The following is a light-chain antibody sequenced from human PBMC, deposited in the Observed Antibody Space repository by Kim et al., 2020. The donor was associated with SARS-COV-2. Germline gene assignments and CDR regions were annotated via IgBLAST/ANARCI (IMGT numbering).Light chain of an antibody. V-gene: IGLV2-8*01. CDR3: SSYAGSNNLMV. CDR2: EVS. J-gene: IGLJ2*01. Sequence: QSALTQPPSASGSPGQSVTISCTGTSSDVGGYNFVSWYQQHPGKAPKLIIYEVSKWPSGVPDRFSGSKSGNTASLTVSGLQGEDEADYYCSSYAGSNNLMVFGGGTKLTVL. CDR1: SSDVGGYNF.